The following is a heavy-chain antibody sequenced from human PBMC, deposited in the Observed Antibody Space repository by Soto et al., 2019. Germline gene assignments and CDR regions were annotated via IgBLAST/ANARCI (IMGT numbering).Heavy chain of an antibody. Sequence: EVQLLESGGGLVQPGGSLRLSFAASGFTFSSYAMSWVRQPPGKGWEWVSAISGSGVSTYYADSVKGRFTISRDNSKNTLDLQMNSLRAEDTAVYYCAKVGLFGGVKEYYFDYWGQGTLVTVSS. CDR1: GFTFSSYA. D-gene: IGHD3-16*01. CDR3: AKVGLFGGVKEYYFDY. V-gene: IGHV3-23*01. J-gene: IGHJ4*02. CDR2: ISGSGVST.